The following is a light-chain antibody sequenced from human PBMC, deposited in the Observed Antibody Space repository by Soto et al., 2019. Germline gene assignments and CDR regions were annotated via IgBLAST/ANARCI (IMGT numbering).Light chain of an antibody. CDR3: CSYARGSRA. Sequence: QSALTQPASVSGSPGQSITISCTGSSNNIGGYNYVSWYQQHPGKAPKLLIYEVNFRASGVSNRFSGSKSGNTASLTISGLQAEDEADYYCCSYARGSRAFGGGTKLTVL. J-gene: IGLJ3*02. V-gene: IGLV2-14*01. CDR2: EVN. CDR1: SNNIGGYNY.